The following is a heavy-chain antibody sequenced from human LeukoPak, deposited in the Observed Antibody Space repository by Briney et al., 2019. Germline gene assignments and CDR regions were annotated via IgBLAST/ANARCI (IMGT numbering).Heavy chain of an antibody. CDR1: GGSFSGYY. D-gene: IGHD7-27*01. V-gene: IGHV4-34*01. J-gene: IGHJ4*02. Sequence: KPSGTLSLTCAVYGGSFSGYYWSWIRQSPGKGLEWIAEINHSGNTNYNPSLKSRVTISVDTSKNQFSLKLSSVPGADTAIYYCARGVPGYWGQGTLITVSS. CDR2: INHSGNT. CDR3: ARGVPGY.